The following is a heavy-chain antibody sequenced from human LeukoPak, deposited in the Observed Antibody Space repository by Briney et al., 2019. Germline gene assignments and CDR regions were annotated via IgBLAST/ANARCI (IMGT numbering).Heavy chain of an antibody. Sequence: GGSLRLSCAASGFTFSSYGMHWVRQAPGKGLEWVAVISYDGSNKYYADSVKGRFTISRDNSKNTLYLQMNSLRAEDTAVYYCAKGEMVRGVIHFDYWGQGTLVTVSS. J-gene: IGHJ4*02. CDR3: AKGEMVRGVIHFDY. CDR1: GFTFSSYG. D-gene: IGHD3-10*01. V-gene: IGHV3-30*18. CDR2: ISYDGSNK.